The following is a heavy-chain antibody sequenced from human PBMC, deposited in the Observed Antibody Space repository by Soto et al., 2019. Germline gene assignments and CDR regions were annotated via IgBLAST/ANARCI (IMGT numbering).Heavy chain of an antibody. V-gene: IGHV4-39*01. CDR2: IYYSGST. D-gene: IGHD4-4*01. Sequence: PSETLSLTCTVSGGSISSSSYYWCWILHPPGKGLEWIGSIYYSGSTYYNPSLKSRVTISVDTPKNQFSLKLSSVTAADTAVYYCATLHDDYSNYVFLWGQGTLVTVSS. CDR1: GGSISSSSYY. J-gene: IGHJ4*01. CDR3: ATLHDDYSNYVFL.